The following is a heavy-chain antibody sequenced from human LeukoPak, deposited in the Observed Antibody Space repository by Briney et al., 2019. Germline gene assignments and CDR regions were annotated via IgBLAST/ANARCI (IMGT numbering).Heavy chain of an antibody. J-gene: IGHJ4*02. CDR1: GGSISSGDYY. V-gene: IGHV4-30-4*08. CDR3: ARDQSDSSGYSLFDY. Sequence: SQTLSLTCTVSGGSISSGDYYWSWIRQPPGKGLEWIGYIYYSGSAYYNPSLKSRVTISVDTSKNQFSLNLSSVTAADAAVYYCARDQSDSSGYSLFDYWGQGTLVTVSS. CDR2: IYYSGSA. D-gene: IGHD3-22*01.